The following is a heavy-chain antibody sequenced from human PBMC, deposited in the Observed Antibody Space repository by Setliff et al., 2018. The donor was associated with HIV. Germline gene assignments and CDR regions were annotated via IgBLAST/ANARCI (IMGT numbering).Heavy chain of an antibody. CDR1: GFSLSTSGMR. CDR2: IDWDDDK. D-gene: IGHD3-10*01. Sequence: SGPTLVNPTQTLTLTCTFSGFSLSTSGMRVTWIRQPPGKALEWLARIDWDDDKFYSTSLKTRLTISKDTSKNQVVLTMTNMDPVDTATYYCARGPYGPPDAFDIWSQGTMVTVSS. CDR3: ARGPYGPPDAFDI. V-gene: IGHV2-70*04. J-gene: IGHJ3*02.